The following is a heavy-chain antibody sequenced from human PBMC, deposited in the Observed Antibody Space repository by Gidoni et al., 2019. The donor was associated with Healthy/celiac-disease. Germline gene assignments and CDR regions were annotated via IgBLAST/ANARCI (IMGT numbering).Heavy chain of an antibody. CDR1: GFTSSSYA. Sequence: QVQLVESGGGVVQPGRSLRLSCAASGFTSSSYAMHWVRQAPGKGLEWVAVISYDGSNKYYADSVKGRFTISRDNSKNTLYLQMNSLRAEDTAVYYCARDIVVVPAAIPKFYYYYYGMDVWGQGTTVTVSS. D-gene: IGHD2-2*01. CDR2: ISYDGSNK. V-gene: IGHV3-30-3*01. CDR3: ARDIVVVPAAIPKFYYYYYGMDV. J-gene: IGHJ6*02.